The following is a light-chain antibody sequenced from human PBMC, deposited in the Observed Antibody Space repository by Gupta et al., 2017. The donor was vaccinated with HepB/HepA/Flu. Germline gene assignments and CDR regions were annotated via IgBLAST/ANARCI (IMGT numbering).Light chain of an antibody. CDR2: GAS. CDR1: QSVSSN. V-gene: IGKV3-15*01. CDR3: QQDNNWPGT. J-gene: IGKJ1*01. Sequence: VMTQSPATLSVSPGERATLSCRASQSVSSNLAWYQQKPGQAPRLLIYGASTRATGIPARFSGSGSGTEFTLTISSLQSEDFAVYYCQQDNNWPGTFGQGTKVEIK.